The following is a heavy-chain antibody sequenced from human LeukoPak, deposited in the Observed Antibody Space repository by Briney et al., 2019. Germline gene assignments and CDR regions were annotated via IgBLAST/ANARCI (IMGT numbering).Heavy chain of an antibody. D-gene: IGHD1-1*01. CDR2: INPSGGST. CDR3: ARSPYTSGSLIYLDY. J-gene: IGHJ4*02. V-gene: IGHV1-46*01. Sequence: ASVKVSCKASGYTFTHYYIHWVRQAPGQGLEWMGIINPSGGSTNYAQNFQGRVTLTRDTSTGTVYMELNSLRSEDTAVYFCARSPYTSGSLIYLDYWGQGALVTVSS. CDR1: GYTFTHYY.